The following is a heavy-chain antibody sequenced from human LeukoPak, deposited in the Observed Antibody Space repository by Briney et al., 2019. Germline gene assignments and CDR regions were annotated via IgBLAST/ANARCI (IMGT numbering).Heavy chain of an antibody. CDR2: ISDGSRDT. V-gene: IGHV3-23*01. J-gene: IGHJ4*02. CDR3: TTRLRNHFDY. CDR1: GFTFSSFT. Sequence: GGSLRRSCATSGFTFSSFTMNWVRQAPGKGLEWVSTISDGSRDTHYAGSVKGRFTISRDDSQNIVYLQMDSLRAEDTALYYCTTRLRNHFDYWGQGTQVTVSS. D-gene: IGHD5-12*01.